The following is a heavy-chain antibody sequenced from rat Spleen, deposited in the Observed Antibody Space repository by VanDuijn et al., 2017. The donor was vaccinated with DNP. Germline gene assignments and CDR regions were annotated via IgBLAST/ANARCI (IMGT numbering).Heavy chain of an antibody. CDR1: GYSITGNY. J-gene: IGHJ2*01. CDR2: ISYSGST. V-gene: IGHV3-1*01. Sequence: EVQLQESGPGLVKPSQSLSLTCSVTGYSITGNYWAWIRKLPGNKMEWIGYISYSGSTSYNPSLKSRISITRDTSKNQFFLHLNSVTTEDTATYYCARWSDYFDYWGQGIMVTVSS. CDR3: ARWSDYFDY.